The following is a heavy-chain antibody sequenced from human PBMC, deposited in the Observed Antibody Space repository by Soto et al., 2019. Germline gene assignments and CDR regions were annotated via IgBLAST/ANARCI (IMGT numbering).Heavy chain of an antibody. J-gene: IGHJ4*02. D-gene: IGHD2-15*01. Sequence: PSQTLSLTCAISGDSVASNSAAWNWIRQSPSRGLEWLGRTYYRSKWYLEYATSVKSRINIKPDTSRNQFSLQVNSVTPEDTAVYYCGREYRYCSGGSCLIAFDYWGQGTLVTVSS. CDR3: GREYRYCSGGSCLIAFDY. CDR2: TYYRSKWYL. CDR1: GDSVASNSAA. V-gene: IGHV6-1*01.